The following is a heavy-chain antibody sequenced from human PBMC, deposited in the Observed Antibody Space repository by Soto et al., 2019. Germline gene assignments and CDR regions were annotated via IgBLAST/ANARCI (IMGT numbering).Heavy chain of an antibody. CDR3: ARERSSPNYYYYGMDV. D-gene: IGHD6-6*01. CDR2: IIPLLNTP. CDR1: GGTFSSYA. V-gene: IGHV1-69*01. J-gene: IGHJ6*02. Sequence: QVQLVQSGAEVKKPGSSVKVSCRASGGTFSSYAVSWVRQAPGQGLEWMGVIIPLLNTPKYVQKFQGRVTITADASATTAYMELSSLRSEDTAVYSCARERSSPNYYYYGMDVWGQGTTVTVSS.